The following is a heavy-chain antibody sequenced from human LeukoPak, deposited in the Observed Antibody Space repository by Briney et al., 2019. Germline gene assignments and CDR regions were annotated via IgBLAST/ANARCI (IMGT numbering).Heavy chain of an antibody. V-gene: IGHV4-34*01. CDR1: GGSFSGYY. Sequence: TSETLSLTCAVYGGSFSGYYWSWIRQPPGKGLEWIGEIKHSGSTNYNPSLKSRVTISVDTSKNQFSLKMSSVTAADTAVYYCALRGGGYFDYWGQGTLVTVSS. CDR3: ALRGGGYFDY. J-gene: IGHJ4*02. D-gene: IGHD3-16*01. CDR2: IKHSGST.